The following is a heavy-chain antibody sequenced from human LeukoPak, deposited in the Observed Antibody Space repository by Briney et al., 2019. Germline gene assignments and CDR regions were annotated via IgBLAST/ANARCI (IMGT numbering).Heavy chain of an antibody. Sequence: GGSLRLSCAASGNYWMHWVRQAPGKGLVWVSHINSDGSWTSYADSVKGRFTISRDNAKNSLYLQMNSLRAENTALYCCAKGQGYIAVACFDYWGQGTLVTVSS. J-gene: IGHJ4*02. CDR1: GNYW. CDR3: AKGQGYIAVACFDY. V-gene: IGHV3-74*01. CDR2: INSDGSWT. D-gene: IGHD6-19*01.